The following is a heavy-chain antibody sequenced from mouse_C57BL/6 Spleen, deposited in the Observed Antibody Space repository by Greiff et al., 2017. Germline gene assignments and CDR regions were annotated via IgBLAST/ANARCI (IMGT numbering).Heavy chain of an antibody. J-gene: IGHJ4*01. V-gene: IGHV5-9*01. CDR1: GFTFSSYT. Sequence: EVQGVESGGGLVKPGGSLKLSCAASGFTFSSYTMSWVRQTPEKRLEWVATISGGGGNTYYPDSVKGRFTISRDNAKNTLYLQMSSLRSEDTALYYCARWGGNYAMDYWGQGTSVTVSS. CDR2: ISGGGGNT. D-gene: IGHD2-14*01. CDR3: ARWGGNYAMDY.